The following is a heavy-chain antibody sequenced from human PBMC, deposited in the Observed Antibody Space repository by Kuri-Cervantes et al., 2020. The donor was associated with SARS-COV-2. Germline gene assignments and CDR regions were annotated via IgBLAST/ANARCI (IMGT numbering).Heavy chain of an antibody. CDR2: IYHSGST. J-gene: IGHJ5*02. CDR3: ARGGTYYYDRSGFDWFDP. Sequence: GSISNYCWSSIRQPPGKGLEWIGYIYHSGSTNYNPSLNSRVTISIDTSKNQFALRLSTVTAADTAVYYCARGGTYYYDRSGFDWFDPWGQGTLVTVSS. D-gene: IGHD3-22*01. CDR1: GSISNYC. V-gene: IGHV4-59*01.